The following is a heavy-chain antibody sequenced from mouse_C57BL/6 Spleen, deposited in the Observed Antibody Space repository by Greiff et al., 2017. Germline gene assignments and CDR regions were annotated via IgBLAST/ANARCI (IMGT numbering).Heavy chain of an antibody. CDR3: ASDSNWADY. D-gene: IGHD4-1*01. CDR2: IYPGSGNT. Sequence: QVQLQQSGAELVRPGASVKLSCKASGYTFPDYYINWVKQRPGQGLEWIARIYPGSGNTYYNEKFKGKATLTAEKSSSTAYMQLSSLTSEGSAVYFCASDSNWADYWGQGTTLTVSS. J-gene: IGHJ2*01. CDR1: GYTFPDYY. V-gene: IGHV1-76*01.